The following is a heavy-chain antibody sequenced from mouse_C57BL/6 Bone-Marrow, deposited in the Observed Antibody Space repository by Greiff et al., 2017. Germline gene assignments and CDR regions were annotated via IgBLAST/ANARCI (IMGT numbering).Heavy chain of an antibody. J-gene: IGHJ3*01. Sequence: EVKLMESGPGLVKPSQSLSLTCSVTGYSITSGYYWNWIRQFPGNKLEWMGYISYDGSNNYNPSLKNRISITRDTSKNQLFLKLNSVTTEDTATYYCARDNYGSSYAWFAYWGQGTLVTVSA. V-gene: IGHV3-6*01. CDR3: ARDNYGSSYAWFAY. D-gene: IGHD1-1*01. CDR1: GYSITSGYY. CDR2: ISYDGSN.